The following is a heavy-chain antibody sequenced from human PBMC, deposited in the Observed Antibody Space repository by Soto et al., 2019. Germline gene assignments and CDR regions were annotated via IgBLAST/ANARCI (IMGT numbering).Heavy chain of an antibody. V-gene: IGHV4-30-4*01. D-gene: IGHD6-19*01. CDR2: IYYTGST. CDR3: ARAEFNSVWFPFDS. Sequence: SETLSLTCTVSGFSINSGDNFWSWIRQPPGKGLEWMGYIYYTGSTYYNPSLNRRITMSVDMSKNQFSLRLTSVTAADTALYFCARAEFNSVWFPFDSWGHGALVVVS. CDR1: GFSINSGDNF. J-gene: IGHJ4*01.